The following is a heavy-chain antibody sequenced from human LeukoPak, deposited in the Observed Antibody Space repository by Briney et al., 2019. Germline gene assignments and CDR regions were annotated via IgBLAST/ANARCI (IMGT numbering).Heavy chain of an antibody. J-gene: IGHJ4*02. CDR1: GYNFTNYW. D-gene: IGHD2-15*01. V-gene: IGHV5-51*01. CDR2: IYPGDSDT. CDR3: ARRGLCSGGSCYGLSDY. Sequence: GESLKISCRGSGYNFTNYWIGWVRQMPGKGLEWMGIIYPGDSDTRYSPSFQGQVTISADKSIGTAYLQWSSLKASDTAMYYCARRGLCSGGSCYGLSDYWGQGTLFTVSS.